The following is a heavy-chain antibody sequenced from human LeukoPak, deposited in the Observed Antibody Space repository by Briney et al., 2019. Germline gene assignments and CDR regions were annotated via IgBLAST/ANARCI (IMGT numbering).Heavy chain of an antibody. CDR1: GYTFTSYC. Sequence: ASVKVSCKPSGYTFTSYCISWVRQAPGQGLEWMGWISAYNGNTNYAQNLQGRVNMTTDTYTSTAYMELRSLRSDDTAVYYCARDLKLGVGRADTPSDYYYYGMDVWGQGNTVTVSS. CDR3: ARDLKLGVGRADTPSDYYYYGMDV. V-gene: IGHV1-18*01. CDR2: ISAYNGNT. J-gene: IGHJ6*02. D-gene: IGHD2-15*01.